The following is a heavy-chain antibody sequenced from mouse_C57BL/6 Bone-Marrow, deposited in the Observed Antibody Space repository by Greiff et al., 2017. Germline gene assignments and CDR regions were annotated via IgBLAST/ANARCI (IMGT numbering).Heavy chain of an antibody. CDR2: INPSNGGT. CDR1: GYTFTSYW. CDR3: AREGITTVLATLDFDY. D-gene: IGHD1-1*01. V-gene: IGHV1-53*01. J-gene: IGHJ2*01. Sequence: VQLQQPGTELVKPGASVKLSCKASGYTFTSYWMHWVKQRPGQGLEWIGNINPSNGGTNYNEKFKSKATLTVDKSSSAAYVQLSSLTSEDSAVYYCAREGITTVLATLDFDYWGQGTTLTVSS.